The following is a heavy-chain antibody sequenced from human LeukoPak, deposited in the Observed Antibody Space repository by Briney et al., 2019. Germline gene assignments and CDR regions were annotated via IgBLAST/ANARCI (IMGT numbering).Heavy chain of an antibody. CDR3: AKRQGDGDSSGYFIDY. J-gene: IGHJ4*02. D-gene: IGHD3-22*01. CDR1: GFTFSSYG. V-gene: IGHV3-30*18. Sequence: PGRSLRLSCVASGFTFSSYGMHWVRQAPGKGLEWVAVISYDGSNKYHADSVKGRFTISRDNSKDTMYLQMNSLRAEDTAVYYCAKRQGDGDSSGYFIDYWGQGTLVTVSS. CDR2: ISYDGSNK.